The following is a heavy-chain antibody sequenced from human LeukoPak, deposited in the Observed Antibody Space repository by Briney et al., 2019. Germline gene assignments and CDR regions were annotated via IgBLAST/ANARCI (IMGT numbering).Heavy chain of an antibody. CDR3: ARERKYDANFDY. D-gene: IGHD1-1*01. Sequence: GGSLRLSCAASGFTFSSYWMHWVRQPPGKGLVWVSRIKNDGSTTTCADSVKGRFTVSRDNAKNTLYLQMNSLRAEDTAVYYCARERKYDANFDYWGQGTLVTVSS. V-gene: IGHV3-74*01. CDR1: GFTFSSYW. CDR2: IKNDGSTT. J-gene: IGHJ4*02.